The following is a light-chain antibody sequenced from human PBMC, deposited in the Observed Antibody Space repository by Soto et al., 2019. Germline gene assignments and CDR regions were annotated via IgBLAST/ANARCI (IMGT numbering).Light chain of an antibody. CDR2: VAS. CDR1: QSVSSN. Sequence: EIVMTQSPATLSVSPGERATLSCRASQSVSSNLAWYQQKPGQAPRLLIYVASTRATGFPASFSGSGSGTEFTLSFSSLQSEDFAVYYCQQYNNWPLTFGGGTKVDIK. J-gene: IGKJ4*01. V-gene: IGKV3-15*01. CDR3: QQYNNWPLT.